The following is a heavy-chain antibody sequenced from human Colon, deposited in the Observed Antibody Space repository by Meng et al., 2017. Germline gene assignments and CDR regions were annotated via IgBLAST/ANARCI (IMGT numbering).Heavy chain of an antibody. CDR1: GGSISRSDW. Sequence: VRRQGSGPGLVKPSGTLSLTCVGSGGSISRSDWWSWVRQPPGKGLEWIGETSHSGSTTYSPSLKSRVTISLDKSKNQLSLKLNSVTAADTAVYYCASSDYYRSDYWGQGTLVTVSS. CDR3: ASSDYYRSDY. V-gene: IGHV4-4*02. J-gene: IGHJ4*02. CDR2: TSHSGST. D-gene: IGHD3-22*01.